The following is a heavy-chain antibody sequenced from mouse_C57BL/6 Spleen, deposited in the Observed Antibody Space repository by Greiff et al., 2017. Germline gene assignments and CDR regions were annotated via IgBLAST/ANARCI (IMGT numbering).Heavy chain of an antibody. CDR2: INPNNGGT. V-gene: IGHV1-18*01. D-gene: IGHD4-1*01. J-gene: IGHJ2*01. CDR1: GYTFTDYN. CDR3: AGSGAGTYYFDD. Sequence: VQLQQSGPELVKPGASVKIPCKASGYTFTDYNMDWVKQSHGKSLEWIGDINPNNGGTIYNQKFKGKATLTVDKSSSTAYMELRSLTSEDTAVXYGAGSGAGTYYFDDWGQGTTRTVSS.